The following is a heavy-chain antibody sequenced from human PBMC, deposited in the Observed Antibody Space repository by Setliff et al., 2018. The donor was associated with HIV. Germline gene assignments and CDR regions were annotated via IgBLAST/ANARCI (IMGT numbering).Heavy chain of an antibody. CDR3: ASAGAWQRNALDI. CDR2: IIPILGVP. CDR1: GGPFTSSS. Sequence: GASVKVSCKASGGPFTSSSIGWVRQAPGQGLEWMGRIIPILGVPRYAQKFQGRVTITADKSTSTSYMHLSSLRAEDTAVYYCASAGAWQRNALDIWGQGTMVTVS. D-gene: IGHD5-12*01. V-gene: IGHV1-69*02. J-gene: IGHJ3*02.